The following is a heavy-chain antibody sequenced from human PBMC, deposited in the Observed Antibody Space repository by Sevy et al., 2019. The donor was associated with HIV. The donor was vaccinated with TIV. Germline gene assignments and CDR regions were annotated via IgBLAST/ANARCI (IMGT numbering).Heavy chain of an antibody. CDR3: VKEVGGEGGDH. D-gene: IGHD3-10*01. CDR2: IQYDGSNK. Sequence: GGSLRLSCAASGFSFSSYGMHWVRQAPGKGLEWMSYIQYDGSNKDYADSVKGRFTISRDNSKNTRYRQMNSRRVEDTAVLYCVKEVGGEGGDHWGQGTLVTVSS. V-gene: IGHV3-30*02. CDR1: GFSFSSYG. J-gene: IGHJ4*02.